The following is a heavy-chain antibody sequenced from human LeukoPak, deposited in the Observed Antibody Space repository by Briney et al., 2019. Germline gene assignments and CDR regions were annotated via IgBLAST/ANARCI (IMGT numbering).Heavy chain of an antibody. CDR1: GFTFSSYW. V-gene: IGHV3-7*01. CDR3: ARDYYDILTGYYHLDY. Sequence: GSPRLSCAASGFTFSSYWMSWVRQAPGKGLEWVANIKQDGSEKYYVDSVKGRFTISRDNAKNSLYLQMNSLRAEDTAVYYCARDYYDILTGYYHLDYWGQGALVTVSS. CDR2: IKQDGSEK. J-gene: IGHJ4*02. D-gene: IGHD3-9*01.